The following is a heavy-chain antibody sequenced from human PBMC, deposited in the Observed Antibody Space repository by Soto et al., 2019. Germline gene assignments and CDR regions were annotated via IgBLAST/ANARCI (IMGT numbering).Heavy chain of an antibody. CDR1: NYSISSGYY. CDR2: IFHTGST. CDR3: ARVEAAKCFAH. J-gene: IGHJ4*02. Sequence: SETLSLTCAVSNYSISSGYYCGWIRQPPEKGLEYIGSIFHTGSTYYNPSLKSRVIISVDTSKNQFSLRLNSVTAADTAVYFCARVEAAKCFAHWGQGTLVTVSS. V-gene: IGHV4-38-2*01. D-gene: IGHD2-15*01.